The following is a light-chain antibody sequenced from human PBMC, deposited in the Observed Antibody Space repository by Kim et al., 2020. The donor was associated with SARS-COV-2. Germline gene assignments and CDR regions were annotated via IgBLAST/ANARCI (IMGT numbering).Light chain of an antibody. CDR2: LNSDGSH. CDR1: SGHSSYA. V-gene: IGLV4-69*02. Sequence: QLVLTQSPSASASPGASVQVTCTLSSGHSSYAIAWLQQRPEKGPRFLMSLNSDGSHTKGDGIPDHFSGSSSGAERYLTITSLQADDEADYYWQTWGTAIDVAFGGGTKVTVL. CDR3: QTWGTAIDVA. J-gene: IGLJ2*01.